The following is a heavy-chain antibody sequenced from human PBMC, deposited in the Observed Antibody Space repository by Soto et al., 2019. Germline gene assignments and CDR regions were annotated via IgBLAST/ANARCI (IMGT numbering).Heavy chain of an antibody. CDR1: GYTFTSYA. CDR2: INAGNGNT. Sequence: ASVKVSCKASGYTFTSYAMHWVRQAPGQRLEWMGWINAGNGNTKYSQKFQGRVTITRDTSASTAYMELSSLGSEDTAVYYCARGVAVAGFQYYYGMDVWGQGTTVTVSS. J-gene: IGHJ6*02. D-gene: IGHD6-19*01. CDR3: ARGVAVAGFQYYYGMDV. V-gene: IGHV1-3*01.